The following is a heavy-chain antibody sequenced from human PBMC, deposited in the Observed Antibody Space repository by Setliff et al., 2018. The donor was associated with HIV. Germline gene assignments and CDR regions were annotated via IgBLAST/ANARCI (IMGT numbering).Heavy chain of an antibody. CDR2: ISPHYGYT. J-gene: IGHJ4*02. D-gene: IGHD3-16*01. V-gene: IGHV1-18*01. Sequence: ASVKVSCKASGYTFISHAISWVRQAPGQGLEYMGWISPHYGYTRYVQKFQGRITMTTDTSTTTAYMELRSLRSDDTAIYYCARARYGGFDHWGQGSLVTVSS. CDR1: GYTFISHA. CDR3: ARARYGGFDH.